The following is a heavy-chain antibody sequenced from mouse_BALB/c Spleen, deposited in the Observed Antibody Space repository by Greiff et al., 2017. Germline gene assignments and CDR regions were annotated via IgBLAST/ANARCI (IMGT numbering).Heavy chain of an antibody. D-gene: IGHD2-10*02. CDR3: ARDGYGNYGAMDY. CDR1: GFSLTSYG. CDR2: IWAGGST. J-gene: IGHJ4*01. V-gene: IGHV2-9*02. Sequence: VQLQESGPGLVAPSQSLSITCTVSGFSLTSYGVHWVRQPPGKGLEWLGVIWAGGSTNYNSALMSRLSISKDNSKSQVFLKMNSLQTDDTAMYYCARDGYGNYGAMDYWGQGTSVTVSS.